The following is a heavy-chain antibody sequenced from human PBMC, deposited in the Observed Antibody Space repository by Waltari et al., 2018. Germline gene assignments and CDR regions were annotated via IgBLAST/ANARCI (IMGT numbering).Heavy chain of an antibody. J-gene: IGHJ4*02. D-gene: IGHD6-25*01. CDR3: AARGPKRSYYFDY. Sequence: EVQLVESGGGLIQPGGSLRLSCAASGFTVSSNYMSWVRQAPGKGLEWVAVIYSGGSTYYADSVKGRFTISRDNSKNTLYLQMNSLRAEDTAVYYCAARGPKRSYYFDYWGQGTLVTVSS. CDR1: GFTVSSNY. CDR2: IYSGGST. V-gene: IGHV3-53*01.